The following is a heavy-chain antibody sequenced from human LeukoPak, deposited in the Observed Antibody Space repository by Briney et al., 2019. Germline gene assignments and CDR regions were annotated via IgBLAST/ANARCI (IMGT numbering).Heavy chain of an antibody. D-gene: IGHD5-24*01. CDR3: ARRRDGYNFGY. Sequence: GSVRDSCKASGYTFTSYYMHWVRPAPGQGLEWMGMINASGGSTSYVQKRQGRLTMTRDTSTSTVYMELSSLRSEDTAVYYCARRRDGYNFGYWGQGTLVTVSS. CDR2: INASGGST. CDR1: GYTFTSYY. V-gene: IGHV1-46*01. J-gene: IGHJ4*02.